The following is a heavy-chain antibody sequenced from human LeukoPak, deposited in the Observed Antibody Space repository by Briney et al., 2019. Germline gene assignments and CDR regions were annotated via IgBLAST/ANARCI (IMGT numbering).Heavy chain of an antibody. CDR3: AREVTVTNDGY. Sequence: GGSLRLSCAASGFTFSSYSMNWVRQAPGKGLEWVSSISSSSSYIYYADSVKGRFTISRDNAKNSLHLQMNSLRAEDTAVYYCAREVTVTNDGYWGQGTLVTVSS. CDR1: GFTFSSYS. V-gene: IGHV3-21*01. D-gene: IGHD4-17*01. CDR2: ISSSSSYI. J-gene: IGHJ4*02.